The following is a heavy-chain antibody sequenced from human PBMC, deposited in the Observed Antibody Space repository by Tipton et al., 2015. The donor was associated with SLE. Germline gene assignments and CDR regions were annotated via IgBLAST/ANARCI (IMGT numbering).Heavy chain of an antibody. V-gene: IGHV4-59*01. D-gene: IGHD5-18*01. CDR1: GGSISSYY. J-gene: IGHJ5*02. CDR3: ARVHGYSYGYWFDP. CDR2: IYYSGIT. Sequence: TLSLPCTVSGGSISSYYWSWIRQPPGKGLEWLGYIYYSGITNYNPSLKSRVTISVDTSKNQFSLKLSSVPAADTAVYYCARVHGYSYGYWFDPWGQGTLVTVAS.